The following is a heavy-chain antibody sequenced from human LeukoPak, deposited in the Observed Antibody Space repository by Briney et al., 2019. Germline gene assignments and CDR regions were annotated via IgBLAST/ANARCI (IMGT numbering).Heavy chain of an antibody. Sequence: SETLSLTCTVSGVSISSSNSYWGWIRQPPGKGLEWIGSIYYSGNTYYNASLKSQVSISIDTSKNQFSLKLSSVTAADTAVYYCAAFRYWGSWKRGSDAFDIWGQGTMVTVSS. V-gene: IGHV4-39*01. CDR1: GVSISSSNSY. D-gene: IGHD3-16*01. CDR2: IYYSGNT. CDR3: AAFRYWGSWKRGSDAFDI. J-gene: IGHJ3*02.